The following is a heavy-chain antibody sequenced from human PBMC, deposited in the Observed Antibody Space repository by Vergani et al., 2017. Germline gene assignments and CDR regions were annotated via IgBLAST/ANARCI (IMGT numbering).Heavy chain of an antibody. D-gene: IGHD3-22*01. CDR3: AKDAVDSTMMVVVHFDY. J-gene: IGHJ4*02. Sequence: EVQLLESGGGLVQPGGSLRLSCAASGFTFSNYAMSWVRQAPGKGLEWVSAISGSGGNTYYADSVKGRFTISRDNSKNTLYPQMSSLRAEDTAVYYCAKDAVDSTMMVVVHFDYWGQGTLVTVSS. V-gene: IGHV3-23*01. CDR1: GFTFSNYA. CDR2: ISGSGGNT.